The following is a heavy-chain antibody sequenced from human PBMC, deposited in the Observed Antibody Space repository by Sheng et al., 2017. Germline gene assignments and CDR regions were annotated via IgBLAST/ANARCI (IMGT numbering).Heavy chain of an antibody. CDR3: ARAGEGATWGHTKNMDV. CDR2: ISSSSSYI. J-gene: IGHJ6*03. D-gene: IGHD1-26*01. CDR1: GFTFSSYS. V-gene: IGHV3-21*01. Sequence: EVQLVESGGGLVKPGGSLRLSCAASGFTFSSYSMNWVRQAPGKGLEWVSSISSSSSYIYYADSVKGRFTISRDNAKNSLYLQMNSLRAEDTAVYYCARAGEGATWGHTKNMDVWGKGTTVTVSS.